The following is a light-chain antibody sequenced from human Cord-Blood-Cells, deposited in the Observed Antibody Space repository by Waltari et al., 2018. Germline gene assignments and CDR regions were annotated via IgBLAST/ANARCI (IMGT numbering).Light chain of an antibody. Sequence: DIHMTKYPSCKSASVCDRVTITCRASQSISSYLNWYQQKPGKAPKLLIYAASSLQSGVPSRFSGSGSGTDFTLSISSLQPEDFATYYCQQSYSTLRTFGQGTKVEIK. CDR2: AAS. CDR3: QQSYSTLRT. V-gene: IGKV1-39*01. CDR1: QSISSY. J-gene: IGKJ1*01.